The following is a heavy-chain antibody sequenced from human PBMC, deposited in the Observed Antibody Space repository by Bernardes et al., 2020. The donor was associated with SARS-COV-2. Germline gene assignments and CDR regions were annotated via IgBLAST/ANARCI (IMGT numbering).Heavy chain of an antibody. J-gene: IGHJ4*02. CDR1: GYTFIDYY. Sequence: ASVKVSCKASGYTFIDYYIHWVRQAPGQVLEWMGWINPNGGGTNYAQNFQGRVIMTRDTSITTAYMELRRLRSDDAAVYYCARGPSYGFWPDYWGKGTLVTDSS. CDR2: INPNGGGT. V-gene: IGHV1-2*02. D-gene: IGHD4-17*01. CDR3: ARGPSYGFWPDY.